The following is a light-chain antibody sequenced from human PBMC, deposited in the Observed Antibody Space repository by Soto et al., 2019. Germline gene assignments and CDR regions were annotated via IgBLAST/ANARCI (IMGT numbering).Light chain of an antibody. J-gene: IGKJ1*01. V-gene: IGKV1-5*01. CDR2: NAS. CDR1: QSVSIW. Sequence: DIQMTQSPSTLSASVGDRVTITCRASQSVSIWLAWYQQKPGKAPKILIFNASTLRSGVPSRFSGSGSGTDFTLTINGLQPDDFATYYCQQYNGYSTWTFGQGTNVEFK. CDR3: QQYNGYSTWT.